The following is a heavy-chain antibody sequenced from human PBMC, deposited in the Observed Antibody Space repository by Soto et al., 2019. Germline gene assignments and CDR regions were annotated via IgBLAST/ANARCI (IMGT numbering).Heavy chain of an antibody. CDR1: GGSISSGGYY. CDR3: ARVVYASSFNYGIDV. D-gene: IGHD3-3*02. Sequence: PSETLSLTCTVSGGSISSGGYYWSWIRQHPGKGLEWIGYIYYSGSTYYNPSLKSRVTISVDTSKNQFSLKLSSVTAADTAVYYCARVVYASSFNYGIDVRGQRTTVTGSS. J-gene: IGHJ6*02. V-gene: IGHV4-31*03. CDR2: IYYSGST.